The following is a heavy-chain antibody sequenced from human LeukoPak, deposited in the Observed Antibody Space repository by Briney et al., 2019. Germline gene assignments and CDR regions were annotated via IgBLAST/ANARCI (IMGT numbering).Heavy chain of an antibody. D-gene: IGHD1-26*01. Sequence: GGSLRLSCAASGFTFSSYEMNWVRQAPGRGLEWVSYISSSGSTIYYADSVKGRFTISRDTAKNTLYLQMNSLRAEDTAVYYCARVIVGGTGFDCWGQGTLVTVSS. CDR3: ARVIVGGTGFDC. V-gene: IGHV3-48*03. CDR2: ISSSGSTI. CDR1: GFTFSSYE. J-gene: IGHJ4*02.